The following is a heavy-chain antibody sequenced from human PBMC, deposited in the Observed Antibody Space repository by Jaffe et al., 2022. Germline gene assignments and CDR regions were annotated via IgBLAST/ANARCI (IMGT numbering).Heavy chain of an antibody. CDR3: ARDRADWLLAYYFDY. J-gene: IGHJ4*02. D-gene: IGHD3-9*01. CDR2: ISSSGSTI. CDR1: GFTFSSYE. V-gene: IGHV3-48*03. Sequence: EVQLVESGGGLVQPGGSLRLSCAASGFTFSSYEMNWVRQAPGKGLEWVSYISSSGSTIYYADSVKGRFTISRDNAKNSLYLQMNSLRAEDTAVYYCARDRADWLLAYYFDYWGQGTLVTVSS.